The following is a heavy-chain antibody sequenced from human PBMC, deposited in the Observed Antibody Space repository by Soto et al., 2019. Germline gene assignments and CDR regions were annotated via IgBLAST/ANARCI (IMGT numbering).Heavy chain of an antibody. CDR1: GFTFTDYW. Sequence: GGSLRLSCAASGFTFTDYWMSWVRQAPGKGLEWVANLNQAGSDKNYVDSVKGRFSISRDNAKNSVYLQLNSLRAEDTAVYYCDSDKFSGTYYVERVTYFFDHWGQGALVTVSS. CDR3: DSDKFSGTYYVERVTYFFDH. D-gene: IGHD1-26*01. J-gene: IGHJ4*02. V-gene: IGHV3-7*03. CDR2: LNQAGSDK.